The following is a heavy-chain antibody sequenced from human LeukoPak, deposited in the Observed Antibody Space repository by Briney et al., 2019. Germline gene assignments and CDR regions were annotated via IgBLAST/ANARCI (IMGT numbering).Heavy chain of an antibody. CDR3: ARHSDVIGAI. CDR1: GYTFTHQW. CDR2: IYPRDSDT. D-gene: IGHD3-10*01. V-gene: IGHV5-51*01. J-gene: IGHJ4*02. Sequence: GESLKISCKASGYTFTHQWIGWVRQKSGNGLEWMGIIYPRDSDTRYSPPFQGHVTISADTSINTAYLEWGRLEASDTGIYYCARHSDVIGAIWGQGTLVTVSS.